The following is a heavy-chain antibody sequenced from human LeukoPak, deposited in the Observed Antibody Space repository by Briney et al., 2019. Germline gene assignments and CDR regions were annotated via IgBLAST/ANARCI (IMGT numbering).Heavy chain of an antibody. D-gene: IGHD3-22*01. Sequence: ASVKVSCKLSGYSLTELSIHWVRQAPGKGLEWMGGFDPEYQKTIYAERFQDRVTLTEDTSTDTAYMELSSLRSDDTAVNYCATGGPMIAVVITSRPFDIWGQGTMVTVSS. J-gene: IGHJ3*02. V-gene: IGHV1-24*01. CDR3: ATGGPMIAVVITSRPFDI. CDR1: GYSLTELS. CDR2: FDPEYQKT.